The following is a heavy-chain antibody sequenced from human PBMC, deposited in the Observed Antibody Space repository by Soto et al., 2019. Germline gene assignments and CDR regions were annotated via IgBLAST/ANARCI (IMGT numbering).Heavy chain of an antibody. CDR3: ARGGSGYTWFNEF. V-gene: IGHV1-69*13. CDR2: IIPVFQTA. Sequence: GASVKVSCKASGGLLSSYPISWVRQVPGQGLEWMGGIIPVFQTAYYTQRFQGRVTITADESTNTAYMELSSLRSEDTAIYYCARGGSGYTWFNEFWGQGTLVTVSS. J-gene: IGHJ4*02. CDR1: GGLLSSYP. D-gene: IGHD3-22*01.